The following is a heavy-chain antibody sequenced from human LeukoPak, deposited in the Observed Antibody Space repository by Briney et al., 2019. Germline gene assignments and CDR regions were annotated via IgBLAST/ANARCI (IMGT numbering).Heavy chain of an antibody. CDR3: AKDKDYGIGDY. V-gene: IGHV3-23*01. D-gene: IGHD4-17*01. J-gene: IGHJ4*02. CDR1: GFTFSSYA. CDR2: SSGSGGST. Sequence: GWSPRLSCAASGFTFSSYAMSWLRQAPGKGLEWVSASSGSGGSTYYADSVKGRFTISRDNSKNPLYLQMNSLRAEDTAVYYCAKDKDYGIGDYWGQGTLVTVSS.